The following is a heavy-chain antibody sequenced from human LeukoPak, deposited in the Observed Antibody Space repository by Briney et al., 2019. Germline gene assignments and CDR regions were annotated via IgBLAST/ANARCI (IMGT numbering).Heavy chain of an antibody. CDR2: IYYTGST. Sequence: PSETLSLTCTVSGDSISIYYWTWIRQPPGRGLEWVGYIYYTGSTNYNPSLESRITISVDSSKNQFSLKLRSVTAADTAVYYCARVRTEIVEAAVGYHYYMDVWGKGTTVTVSS. V-gene: IGHV4-59*01. CDR3: ARVRTEIVEAAVGYHYYMDV. CDR1: GDSISIYY. J-gene: IGHJ6*03. D-gene: IGHD2/OR15-2a*01.